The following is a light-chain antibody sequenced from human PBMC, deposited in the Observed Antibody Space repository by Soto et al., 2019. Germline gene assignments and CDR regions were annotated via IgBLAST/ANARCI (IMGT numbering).Light chain of an antibody. J-gene: IGKJ1*01. V-gene: IGKV1-5*01. CDR2: DAS. CDR1: HNVNMW. CDR3: KQYHTYSRT. Sequence: DIQMTQSPSALSAAVGDRVTVTFPSSHNVNMWLAWYQQKPGKAPKLLIYDASSLQSGVPSRFTGRGSGTEFTLSISSLQTDDFAAYYCKQYHTYSRTFGQGTKVDIK.